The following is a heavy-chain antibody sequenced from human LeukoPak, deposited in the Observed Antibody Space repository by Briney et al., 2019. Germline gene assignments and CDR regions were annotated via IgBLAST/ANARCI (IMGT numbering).Heavy chain of an antibody. Sequence: ASVKVSCRASGYTFTDYYMHWVRQAPGQGLEWMGWINPNSGGTNYAQNFQGRVTVTRDTSISTAFLELSSLRSDDTAVYYCARGSTRDSSGWYGPGKWFDPWGQGTLVTVSS. CDR1: GYTFTDYY. J-gene: IGHJ5*02. CDR3: ARGSTRDSSGWYGPGKWFDP. D-gene: IGHD6-19*01. CDR2: INPNSGGT. V-gene: IGHV1-2*02.